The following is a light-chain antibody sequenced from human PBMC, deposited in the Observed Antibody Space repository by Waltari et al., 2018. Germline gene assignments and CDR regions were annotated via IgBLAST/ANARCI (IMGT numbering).Light chain of an antibody. CDR2: GNS. J-gene: IGLJ3*02. CDR3: QTYDSNLSGVV. Sequence: SVLTQPRSLSGAPGHRVTISCTGSGSNIGANCDVHWSQQLPRPAPKHLIHGNSNRPPWVPARFSGSKSGTSASLAITARQADDEADYYCQTYDSNLSGVVFGGGTKLTVL. CDR1: GSNIGANCD. V-gene: IGLV1-40*01.